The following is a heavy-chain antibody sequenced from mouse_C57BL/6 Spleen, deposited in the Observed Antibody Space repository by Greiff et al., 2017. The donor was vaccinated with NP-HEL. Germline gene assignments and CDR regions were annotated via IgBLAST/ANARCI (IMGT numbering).Heavy chain of an antibody. CDR2: IDPETGGT. CDR3: TRGLRYSDY. V-gene: IGHV1-15*01. J-gene: IGHJ2*01. D-gene: IGHD1-1*01. Sequence: QVQLQQSGAELVRPGASVTLSCKASGYTFTDYEMHWVKQTPVHGLEWIGAIDPETGGTAYNQKFKGKAILTADKSSSTAYMELRSLTSEDSAVYYCTRGLRYSDYWGQGTTLTVSS. CDR1: GYTFTDYE.